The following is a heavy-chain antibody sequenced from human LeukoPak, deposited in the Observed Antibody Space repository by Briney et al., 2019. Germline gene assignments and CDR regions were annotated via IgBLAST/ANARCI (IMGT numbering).Heavy chain of an antibody. CDR3: ARDLEVRGTMDV. CDR2: INAGNGNT. D-gene: IGHD3-10*01. J-gene: IGHJ6*04. Sequence: ASVKVSCKASGYTFTSYAMHWVRQAPGQRLEWMGWINAGNGNTKYSQKFQGRVTIARDTSASTAYIELSSLRSEDTAVYYCARDLEVRGTMDVWGKGTTVTVSS. CDR1: GYTFTSYA. V-gene: IGHV1-3*01.